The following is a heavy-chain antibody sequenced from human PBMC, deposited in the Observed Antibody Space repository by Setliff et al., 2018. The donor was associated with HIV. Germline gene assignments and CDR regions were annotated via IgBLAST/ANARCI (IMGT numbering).Heavy chain of an antibody. CDR1: GASISSYY. CDR2: IYYNGNT. V-gene: IGHV4-59*13. J-gene: IGHJ4*02. Sequence: SETLSLTCTVSGASISSYYWSWIRQPPGKGLEWIGYIYYNGNTNYNPSLKSRVTISVDTSKNQLSLKLSSVTAADTAVYYCARGPAWVGGSYHFDHWGLGTLVTVSS. D-gene: IGHD1-26*01. CDR3: ARGPAWVGGSYHFDH.